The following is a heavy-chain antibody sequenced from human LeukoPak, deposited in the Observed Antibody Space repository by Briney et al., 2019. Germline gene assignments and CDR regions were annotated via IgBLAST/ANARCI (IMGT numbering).Heavy chain of an antibody. J-gene: IGHJ4*02. CDR3: ARGVMYYDSSSYLFDY. D-gene: IGHD3-22*01. CDR2: IWYDGSNK. CDR1: GFTFSSYG. Sequence: GESLKISCAASGFTFSSYGMHWVRQAPGKGLEWVAIIWYDGSNKYYADSVKGRFTISRDNSKNTLYLQMNSLRAGDTAVYYCARGVMYYDSSSYLFDYWGQGILVTVSS. V-gene: IGHV3-33*01.